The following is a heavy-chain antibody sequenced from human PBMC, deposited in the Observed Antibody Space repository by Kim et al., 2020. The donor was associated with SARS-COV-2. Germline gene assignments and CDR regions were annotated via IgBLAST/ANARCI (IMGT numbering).Heavy chain of an antibody. CDR1: GFTFSSYA. D-gene: IGHD2-8*01. CDR3: ANVPASTIVPYYFDY. CDR2: ISGSGGST. J-gene: IGHJ4*02. V-gene: IGHV3-23*01. Sequence: GGSLRLSCAASGFTFSSYAMSWVRQAPGKGLEWVSAISGSGGSTYYADSVKGRFTISRDNSKNTLYLQMNSLRAEDTAVYYCANVPASTIVPYYFDYWGQGTLVTVSS.